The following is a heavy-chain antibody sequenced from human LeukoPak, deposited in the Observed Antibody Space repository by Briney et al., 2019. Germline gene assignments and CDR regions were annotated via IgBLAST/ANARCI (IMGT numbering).Heavy chain of an antibody. CDR2: INPNSGGT. J-gene: IGHJ4*02. CDR3: ARVVQRWYIFDY. CDR1: GYTFTGYY. Sequence: GASVKVSCKASGYTFTGYYMHWVRQAPGQGLEWMGWINPNSGGTSYAQKFQGRVTMTRDTSISTAYMELSRLRSDDTAVYYCARVVQRWYIFDYWGQGTLVTVSS. V-gene: IGHV1-2*02. D-gene: IGHD4-23*01.